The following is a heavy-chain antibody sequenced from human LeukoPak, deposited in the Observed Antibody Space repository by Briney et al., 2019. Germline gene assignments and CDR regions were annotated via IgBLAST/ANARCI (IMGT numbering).Heavy chain of an antibody. CDR2: ISYDGSNK. Sequence: ESGRSLRLSCAASGFTFSSYAMHWVRQAPGKGLEWVAVISYDGSNKYYADSVKGRFTISRDNSKNTLYLQMNSLRAEDTAVYYCARAPPPEYYDSSGYYYSPLDVWGKGTTVTVSS. J-gene: IGHJ6*04. CDR3: ARAPPPEYYDSSGYYYSPLDV. D-gene: IGHD3-22*01. CDR1: GFTFSSYA. V-gene: IGHV3-30*14.